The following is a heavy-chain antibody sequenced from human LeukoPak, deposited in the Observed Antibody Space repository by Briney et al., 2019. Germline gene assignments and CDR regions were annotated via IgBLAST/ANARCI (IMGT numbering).Heavy chain of an antibody. V-gene: IGHV4-59*01. CDR3: ARRGSILTGFDY. D-gene: IGHD3-9*01. Sequence: SETLSLTCTVSGGSISSYYWSWIRQPPGKGLEWIGYIYYSGSTNYNPSLKSRVTISVDTSKNQFSLKLSSVTAADTAVYYCARRGSILTGFDYWGQGPLVTVSS. CDR1: GGSISSYY. J-gene: IGHJ4*02. CDR2: IYYSGST.